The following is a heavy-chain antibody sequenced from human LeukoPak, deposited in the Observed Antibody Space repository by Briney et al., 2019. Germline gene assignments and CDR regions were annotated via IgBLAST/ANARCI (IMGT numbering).Heavy chain of an antibody. Sequence: ASVKVSCKASGYTFTGYYMHWVRQAPGQGLEWMGWINPNSGGTNYAQKFQGRVTMTRDTSISTAYMELSRLRSDDTAVSYCARAAYCGGDCYTAGYYYGMDVWGQGTTVTVSS. CDR1: GYTFTGYY. D-gene: IGHD2-21*02. V-gene: IGHV1-2*02. CDR2: INPNSGGT. CDR3: ARAAYCGGDCYTAGYYYGMDV. J-gene: IGHJ6*02.